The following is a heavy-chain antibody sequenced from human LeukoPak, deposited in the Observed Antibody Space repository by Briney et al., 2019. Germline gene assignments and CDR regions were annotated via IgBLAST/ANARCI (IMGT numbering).Heavy chain of an antibody. D-gene: IGHD3-10*01. CDR1: GGSISSYY. Sequence: SETLSLTCTVSGGSISSYYWSWIRQPPGKGLEWIGYIYYSGSTNYNPSLKSRVTISVDTSKNQFSLKLSSVTAADTAVYYCARELRVVIRGAADYWGQGTLVTVSS. V-gene: IGHV4-59*12. J-gene: IGHJ4*02. CDR2: IYYSGST. CDR3: ARELRVVIRGAADY.